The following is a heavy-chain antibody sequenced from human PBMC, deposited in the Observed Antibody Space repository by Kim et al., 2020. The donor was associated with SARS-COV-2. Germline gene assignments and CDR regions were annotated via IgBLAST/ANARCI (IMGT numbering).Heavy chain of an antibody. Sequence: SETLSLTCAVSGGSVSDPTYYWGWIRQPPGKGLEWIGSIYYAGDTFYNPSLKSRVTISVDMSKNQFSLKLSSVTAADTAGYYCARVKGRYCGGDCYFAFEIWDQGTMATVSS. V-gene: IGHV4-39*07. J-gene: IGHJ3*02. CDR2: IYYAGDT. D-gene: IGHD2-21*02. CDR3: ARVKGRYCGGDCYFAFEI. CDR1: GGSVSDPTYY.